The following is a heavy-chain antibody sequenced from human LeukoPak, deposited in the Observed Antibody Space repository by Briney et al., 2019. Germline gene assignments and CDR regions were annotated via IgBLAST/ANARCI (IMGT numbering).Heavy chain of an antibody. CDR1: GGTFSSYA. D-gene: IGHD3-3*01. J-gene: IGHJ4*02. CDR3: AKDPFTVGDYDFWSGDY. CDR2: VIPIFGTA. Sequence: ASVKVSCKASGGTFSSYAISWVRQAPGQGLEWMGGVIPIFGTANYAQKFQGRVTITADESTSTAYMELSSLRSEDTAVYYCAKDPFTVGDYDFWSGDYWGQGTLVTVSS. V-gene: IGHV1-69*13.